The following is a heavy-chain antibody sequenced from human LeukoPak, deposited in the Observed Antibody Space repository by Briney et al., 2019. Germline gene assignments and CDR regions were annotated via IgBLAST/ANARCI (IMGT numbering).Heavy chain of an antibody. D-gene: IGHD3-3*01. J-gene: IGHJ4*02. CDR1: GGSISSGGYD. V-gene: IGHV4-61*08. Sequence: SETLSLTCTVSGGSISSGGYDWSWIRQHPGKGLEWNGYIYYSGSTNYNPSLKSRVTISVDTSKNQFSLKLSSVTAADTAVYYCARTLLKGNFWSGYYFDYWGQGTLVTVSS. CDR3: ARTLLKGNFWSGYYFDY. CDR2: IYYSGST.